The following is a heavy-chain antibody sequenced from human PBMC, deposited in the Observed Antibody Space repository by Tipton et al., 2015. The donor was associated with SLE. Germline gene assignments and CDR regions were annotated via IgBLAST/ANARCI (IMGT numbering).Heavy chain of an antibody. CDR3: AKVSRLAVFDY. CDR2: ISGSGGST. Sequence: GSLRLSCAASGFMFGSYAMSWVRQAPGKGLEWVSAISGSGGSTYYADSVKGRFTISRDNSKNTLYLQMNSLRAEDTAVYYCAKVSRLAVFDYWGQGTLVTVSS. CDR1: GFMFGSYA. V-gene: IGHV3-23*01. D-gene: IGHD6-25*01. J-gene: IGHJ4*02.